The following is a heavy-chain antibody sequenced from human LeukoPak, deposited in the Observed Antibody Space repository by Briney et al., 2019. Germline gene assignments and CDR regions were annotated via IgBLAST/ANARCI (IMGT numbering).Heavy chain of an antibody. Sequence: SETLSLTRTVSGDSITSGSYYWGWIRQPPGRGLEWIGSIYYSGNTYYNPSLKSRVSMSIDTSKNQFSLKLSSVTAADTAVYFCATTSVGYYAFDIWGQGTMVTVSS. D-gene: IGHD2-21*01. CDR1: GDSITSGSYY. CDR3: ATTSVGYYAFDI. J-gene: IGHJ3*02. V-gene: IGHV4-39*07. CDR2: IYYSGNT.